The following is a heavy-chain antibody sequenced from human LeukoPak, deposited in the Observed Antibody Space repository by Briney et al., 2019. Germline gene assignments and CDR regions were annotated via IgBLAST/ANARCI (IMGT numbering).Heavy chain of an antibody. J-gene: IGHJ4*02. D-gene: IGHD3-22*01. CDR3: AREPESYYYDSSGYYYY. Sequence: ASVKVSCKASGYTFTGYYMHWVRQAPGQGLEWMGWINPNSGGTNYAQKFQGRVTMTRDTSISTAYMELSRLRSDDTAVYYCAREPESYYYDSSGYYYYWGQGTLVTVSS. V-gene: IGHV1-2*02. CDR1: GYTFTGYY. CDR2: INPNSGGT.